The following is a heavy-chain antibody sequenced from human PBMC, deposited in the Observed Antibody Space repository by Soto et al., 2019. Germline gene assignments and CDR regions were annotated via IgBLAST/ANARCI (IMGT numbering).Heavy chain of an antibody. V-gene: IGHV1-46*03. D-gene: IGHD6-19*01. CDR2: INPSGGST. Sequence: ASVKVSCHASGYTFTSYYMHWVRQAPGQGLEWMGIINPSGGSTSYAQKFQGRVTMTRDTSTSTVYMELSSLRSEDTAVYYCARASIAVAEFDPWGQGTLVTVSS. CDR3: ARASIAVAEFDP. J-gene: IGHJ5*02. CDR1: GYTFTSYY.